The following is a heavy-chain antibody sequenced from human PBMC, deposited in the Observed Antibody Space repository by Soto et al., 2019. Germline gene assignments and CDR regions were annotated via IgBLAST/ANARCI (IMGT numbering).Heavy chain of an antibody. V-gene: IGHV4-34*01. D-gene: IGHD2-8*01. CDR1: GGSFSGYY. CDR2: INHSGST. J-gene: IGHJ5*02. CDR3: ERYALNRPRRNWFDP. Sequence: PSETLSLTCAVYGGSFSGYYWSWIRQPPGKGLEWIGEINHSGSTNYNPSLKSRVTISVDTSKNQFSLKLSSVTAADTAVYYCERYALNRPRRNWFDPWGQGPLVTVYS.